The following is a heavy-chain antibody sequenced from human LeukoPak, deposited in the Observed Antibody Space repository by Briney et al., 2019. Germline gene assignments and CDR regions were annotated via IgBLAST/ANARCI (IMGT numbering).Heavy chain of an antibody. D-gene: IGHD4-17*01. Sequence: GGSLRLSCAASGFTFSSYAMHWVRQAPGKGLEYVSAISSNGGSTYYANSVKGRFTISRDNSKNTLYLQMGSLRAEDMAVYYCARGGYGDYNSPGDYWGQGTLVTVSS. CDR3: ARGGYGDYNSPGDY. J-gene: IGHJ4*02. CDR2: ISSNGGST. CDR1: GFTFSSYA. V-gene: IGHV3-64*01.